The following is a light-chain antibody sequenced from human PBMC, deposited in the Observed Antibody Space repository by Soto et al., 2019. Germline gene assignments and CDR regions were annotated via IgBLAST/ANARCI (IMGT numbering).Light chain of an antibody. CDR3: QQRYVWPIT. CDR1: QRIGDY. CDR2: DAS. V-gene: IGKV3-11*01. J-gene: IGKJ5*01. Sequence: DIVLTQSPATLSLSPGERATLSCRASQRIGDYLAWYQQRPGQAPRLLIYDASNRAAGTPARFRGSGSGSDYTLTISSLQPDDFVVYYCQQRYVWPITFGQGTRLDIK.